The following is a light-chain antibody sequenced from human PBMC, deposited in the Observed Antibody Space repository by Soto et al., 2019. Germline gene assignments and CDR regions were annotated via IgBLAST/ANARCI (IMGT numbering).Light chain of an antibody. Sequence: EIVLTQSPVTLSLSPGERATLSCRTSQSISYFLAWYQQKPGQAPRLLIYDASKRATDIPARFSGSGSGTDFTLTISSLEPEDFAVYYCQQRSNWPLTFGPGTRVDFK. CDR1: QSISYF. J-gene: IGKJ3*01. CDR3: QQRSNWPLT. CDR2: DAS. V-gene: IGKV3-11*01.